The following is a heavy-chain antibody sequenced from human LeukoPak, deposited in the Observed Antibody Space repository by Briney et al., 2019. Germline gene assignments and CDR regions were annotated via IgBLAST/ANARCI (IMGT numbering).Heavy chain of an antibody. CDR2: IKQDGSEK. D-gene: IGHD2-15*01. Sequence: GGSLRLSCAASGFTFSSYWMTWVRQASGKGLEWVANIKQDGSEKYYVDSVKGRFTISRDNAKNSLSLQMNSLRADDTAVYYCARVPRVVVVAATCFDYWGQGTLVTVSS. V-gene: IGHV3-7*01. CDR1: GFTFSSYW. CDR3: ARVPRVVVVAATCFDY. J-gene: IGHJ4*02.